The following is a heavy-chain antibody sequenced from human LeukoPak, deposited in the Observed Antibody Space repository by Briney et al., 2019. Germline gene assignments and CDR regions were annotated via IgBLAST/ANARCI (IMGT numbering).Heavy chain of an antibody. D-gene: IGHD2-2*01. J-gene: IGHJ4*02. V-gene: IGHV5-51*01. CDR2: IYPGDSDT. Sequence: PGESLQISCQGSGYSFTSYWIGWVRQMPGKGLEWMGIIYPGDSDTRYSPSFQGRVTISADKSISTAYLQWSSLKASDTAMYYCARLRGCSSTSCYSYPDYWGQGTLVTVSS. CDR3: ARLRGCSSTSCYSYPDY. CDR1: GYSFTSYW.